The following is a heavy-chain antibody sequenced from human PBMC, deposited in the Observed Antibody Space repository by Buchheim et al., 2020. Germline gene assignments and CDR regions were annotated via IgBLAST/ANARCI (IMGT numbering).Heavy chain of an antibody. Sequence: QVQLVESGGGVVQPGRSLRLSCAASGFTFSSYGMHWVRQAPGKGLEWVAVISYDGSNKYYADSVKGRFTISRDNSKNTLYLQMNSLSAEDTAVYYCAKGLAAASYFDYWGQGTL. CDR1: GFTFSSYG. CDR2: ISYDGSNK. J-gene: IGHJ4*02. D-gene: IGHD6-13*01. CDR3: AKGLAAASYFDY. V-gene: IGHV3-30*18.